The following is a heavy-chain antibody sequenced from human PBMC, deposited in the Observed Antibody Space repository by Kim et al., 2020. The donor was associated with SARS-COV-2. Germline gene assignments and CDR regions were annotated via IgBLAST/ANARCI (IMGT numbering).Heavy chain of an antibody. CDR3: ARDFVGPDDH. CDR2: MDPAGSII. J-gene: IGHJ4*02. V-gene: IGHV3-74*01. Sequence: GGSLRLSCVVSGSSISGYWMHWVRQAPGKGLVWVSRMDPAGSIINYADSVKGRFTISRDNAKNTLYLQMNSLRAEDTAVYYCARDFVGPDDHRGQGTLVTVSS. D-gene: IGHD2-21*01. CDR1: GSSISGYW.